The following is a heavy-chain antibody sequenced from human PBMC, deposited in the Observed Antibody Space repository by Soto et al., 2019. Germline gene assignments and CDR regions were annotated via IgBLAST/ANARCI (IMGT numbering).Heavy chain of an antibody. J-gene: IGHJ6*02. D-gene: IGHD2-15*01. Sequence: QVKLVQSGVEVKKPGASVKVSCKASGYTFISHGISWVRQAPGQGLEWMGWISGKNGNTNYAQKLQGRVTLTTDTSTSTAYMELRSLISDDTAVSYCARVSSSIVVVPDYGMDVWGQGTTVTVSS. CDR1: GYTFISHG. CDR2: ISGKNGNT. CDR3: ARVSSSIVVVPDYGMDV. V-gene: IGHV1-18*04.